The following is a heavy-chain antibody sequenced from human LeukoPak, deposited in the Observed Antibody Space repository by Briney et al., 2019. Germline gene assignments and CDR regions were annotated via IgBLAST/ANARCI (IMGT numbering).Heavy chain of an antibody. CDR1: GFAFSSLA. V-gene: IGHV3-30-3*01. D-gene: IGHD2-15*01. CDR2: ISYDGNNQ. Sequence: GGCLRLSCAVSGFAFSSLAMHWVRQAPGKGLEWMAFISYDGNNQYYADSVKGRFTISRDNSKNTLYLQMNNLRAEDTAIYYCARVGSRYCSGANCYDGFWGQGTLVSVSS. J-gene: IGHJ4*02. CDR3: ARVGSRYCSGANCYDGF.